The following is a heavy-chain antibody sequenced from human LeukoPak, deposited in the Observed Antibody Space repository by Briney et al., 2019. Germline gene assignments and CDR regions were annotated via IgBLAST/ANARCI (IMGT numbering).Heavy chain of an antibody. CDR3: ARGGHSYGYSAFDI. CDR2: IYYSGST. J-gene: IGHJ3*02. D-gene: IGHD5-18*01. Sequence: SETLSLTCTVSGGSISSYYWSWIRQPPGKGLEWIGYIYYSGSTNYNPSLKSRVTISVDTSKNQFSLKLSSVTAADTAVYYCARGGHSYGYSAFDIWGQGTMVTVSS. CDR1: GGSISSYY. V-gene: IGHV4-59*01.